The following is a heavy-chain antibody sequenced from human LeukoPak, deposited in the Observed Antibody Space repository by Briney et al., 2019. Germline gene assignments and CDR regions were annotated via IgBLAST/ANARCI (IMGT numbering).Heavy chain of an antibody. V-gene: IGHV3-9*01. Sequence: GGSLRLSCAASGFTFDDYAMHWVRQAPGKGLEWVSGISWNSGSIGYADSVKGRFTISRDNAKNSLYLQMNSLRAEDTALYYCAKARDGAGTGDFDYWGQGTLVTVSS. J-gene: IGHJ4*02. CDR1: GFTFDDYA. CDR3: AKARDGAGTGDFDY. CDR2: ISWNSGSI. D-gene: IGHD6-19*01.